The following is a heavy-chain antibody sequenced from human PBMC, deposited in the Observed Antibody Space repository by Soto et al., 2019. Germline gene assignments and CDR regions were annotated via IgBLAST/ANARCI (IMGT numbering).Heavy chain of an antibody. J-gene: IGHJ6*02. Sequence: EVQLLESGGGLVQPGGSLRLSCTASGFTFSNYAMSWVRQAPDKGLECVSAISGRGGSTYYAASVKGRFTISRDNSKHMLFLQMNSLRAEDTALYYCAQGSTVTTALYSYYYGLDVWGPGTTVTVSS. CDR2: ISGRGGST. CDR1: GFTFSNYA. V-gene: IGHV3-23*01. CDR3: AQGSTVTTALYSYYYGLDV. D-gene: IGHD4-17*01.